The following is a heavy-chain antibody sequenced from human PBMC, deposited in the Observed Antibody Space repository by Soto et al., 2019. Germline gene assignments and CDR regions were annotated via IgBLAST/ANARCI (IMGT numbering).Heavy chain of an antibody. CDR1: GGSISSYY. D-gene: IGHD6-13*01. Sequence: SETLSLTCTVSGGSISSYYWSWIRQPPGKGLEWIGYIYYSGSTNYNPSLKSRVTISVDTSKNQFSLKLSSVTAADTAVYYCARASGQQLVIAYWGQGTLVTVSS. CDR3: ARASGQQLVIAY. CDR2: IYYSGST. J-gene: IGHJ4*02. V-gene: IGHV4-59*01.